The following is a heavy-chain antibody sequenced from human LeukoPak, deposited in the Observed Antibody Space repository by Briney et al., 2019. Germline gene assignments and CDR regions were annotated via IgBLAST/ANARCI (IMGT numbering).Heavy chain of an antibody. CDR1: GFTFSDYY. CDR2: IYYSGST. V-gene: IGHV4-59*01. J-gene: IGHJ6*02. Sequence: GSLRLSCATSGFTFSDYYMSWIRQPPGKGLEWIGYIYYSGSTNYNPSLKSRVTISVDTSKNQFSLKLSSVTAAGTAVYYCARVKKEYYYYGMDVWGQGTTVTVSS. CDR3: ARVKKEYYYYGMDV.